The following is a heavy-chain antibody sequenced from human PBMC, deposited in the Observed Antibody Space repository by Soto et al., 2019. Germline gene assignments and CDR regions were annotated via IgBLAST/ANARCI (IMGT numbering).Heavy chain of an antibody. CDR3: AREDYGGNSGAPYYFDY. D-gene: IGHD4-17*01. J-gene: IGHJ4*02. CDR2: IIPILGTA. Sequence: SVKVSCKASGGTFSSYAISWVRQAPGQGLEWMGGIIPILGTANYAQKFQGRVTITADESTSTAYMELSSLRSEDTAVYYCAREDYGGNSGAPYYFDYWGQGTLVTVSS. CDR1: GGTFSSYA. V-gene: IGHV1-69*13.